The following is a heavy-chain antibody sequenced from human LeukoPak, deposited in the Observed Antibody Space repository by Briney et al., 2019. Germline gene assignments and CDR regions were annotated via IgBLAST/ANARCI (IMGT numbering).Heavy chain of an antibody. CDR1: GFSFSDYV. D-gene: IGHD2-21*02. Sequence: TGRSLRLSCAASGFSFSDYVIHWVRQAPGKGLEWVARIKSKPAGETTTYAAPVKGRFTISRDDSRNTLYLQMNSLKTEDTAVYYCTTCGGDCFFNYWGQGTLVTVSS. CDR3: TTCGGDCFFNY. J-gene: IGHJ4*02. V-gene: IGHV3-15*01. CDR2: IKSKPAGETT.